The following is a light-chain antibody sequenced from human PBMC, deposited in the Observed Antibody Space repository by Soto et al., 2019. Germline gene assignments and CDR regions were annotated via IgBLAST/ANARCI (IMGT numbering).Light chain of an antibody. J-gene: IGKJ2*01. Sequence: EIVMTQSPATLSVSPGERATLSCRASQSVSSNLAWYQQKPGQAPRLLIYGASTRATGIPARFSGSGSGTEFTLTISSLQSEDFAVYYCQHYNGSVKTFGQGTKLEIK. V-gene: IGKV3-15*01. CDR3: QHYNGSVKT. CDR1: QSVSSN. CDR2: GAS.